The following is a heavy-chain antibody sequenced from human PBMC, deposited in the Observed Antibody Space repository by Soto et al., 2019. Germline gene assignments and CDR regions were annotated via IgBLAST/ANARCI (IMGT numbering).Heavy chain of an antibody. D-gene: IGHD2-15*01. Sequence: QVQLVESGGGVVQPGTSLRLSCAASGITFRNSGMHWVRQAPGKGLEWVALISYDGSETYSGDSVKGRFTISRDNSKNTLYLQMNSLRAEDTAVYYCAKARGGATYYYGMDVWGQGTTVTVSS. J-gene: IGHJ6*02. CDR2: ISYDGSET. V-gene: IGHV3-30*18. CDR1: GITFRNSG. CDR3: AKARGGATYYYGMDV.